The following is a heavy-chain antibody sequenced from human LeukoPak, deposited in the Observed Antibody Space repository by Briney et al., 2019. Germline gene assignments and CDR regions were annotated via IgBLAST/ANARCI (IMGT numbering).Heavy chain of an antibody. Sequence: GGSLRLSCAASGFTFSSYWMSWVRQAPGKGLEWVANIKQDGSEKYYVDSVKGRFTISRDNAKNSLYLQMNSLRAEDTAVYYCARPYVVPAARVALHDYWGQGTLVTVSS. CDR3: ARPYVVPAARVALHDY. J-gene: IGHJ4*02. CDR1: GFTFSSYW. D-gene: IGHD2-2*01. V-gene: IGHV3-7*01. CDR2: IKQDGSEK.